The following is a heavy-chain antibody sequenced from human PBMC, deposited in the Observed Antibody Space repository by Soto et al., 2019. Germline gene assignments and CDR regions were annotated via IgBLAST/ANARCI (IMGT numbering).Heavy chain of an antibody. CDR3: ARSALLWWALDS. V-gene: IGHV3-23*01. Sequence: DVELLESGGGLVPPGGSLRLSCTASGFSLGDYGMNWVRQTPGKGLEWVSTISASGHSAYSADSVKGRLIISRDNSKNTLYLQMNSLRAEDTAVYYCARSALLWWALDSWGQGTLVTVSS. CDR1: GFSLGDYG. J-gene: IGHJ4*02. D-gene: IGHD2-15*01. CDR2: ISASGHSA.